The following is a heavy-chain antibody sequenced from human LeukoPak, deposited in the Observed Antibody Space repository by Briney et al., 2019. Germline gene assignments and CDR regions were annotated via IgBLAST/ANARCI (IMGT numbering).Heavy chain of an antibody. CDR2: ISSSSSYI. Sequence: GSLRLSCAASGFTFSSYSMNWVRQAPGKGLEWVSSISSSSSYIYYADSVKGRFTISRDNAKNSLYLQMNSLRAEHTAVYYCARGYSSGLHFDYWGQGTLVTVSS. V-gene: IGHV3-21*01. CDR1: GFTFSSYS. J-gene: IGHJ4*02. CDR3: ARGYSSGLHFDY. D-gene: IGHD6-19*01.